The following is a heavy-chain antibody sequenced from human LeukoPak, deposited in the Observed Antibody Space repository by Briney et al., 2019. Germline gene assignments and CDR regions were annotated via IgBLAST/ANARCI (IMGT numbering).Heavy chain of an antibody. CDR2: LSSSSSYI. CDR1: GFTFSSYS. CDR3: ARAGRAYSSSWYWFDP. V-gene: IGHV3-21*01. Sequence: GGSLRLSCAACGFTFSSYSMNWVRQAPGKGLEWVSSLSSSSSYIDYADSVKGRFTISRDNAKNSLYLQMNSLRAEDTAVYYCARAGRAYSSSWYWFDPWGQGTLVTVSS. D-gene: IGHD6-13*01. J-gene: IGHJ5*02.